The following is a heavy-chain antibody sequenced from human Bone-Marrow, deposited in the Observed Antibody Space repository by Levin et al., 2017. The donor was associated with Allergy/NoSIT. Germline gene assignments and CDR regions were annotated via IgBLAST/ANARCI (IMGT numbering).Heavy chain of an antibody. CDR1: GFIFRSYW. V-gene: IGHV3-7*01. CDR3: ASEYGRGFDQ. CDR2: IKEDGSEK. D-gene: IGHD4-17*01. Sequence: PGGSLRLSCAASGFIFRSYWMSWVRQAPGKGLEWVANIKEDGSEKYYVDSVKGRFTISRGNAKNSLYLQMNSLRAEDTAVYYCASEYGRGFDQWGQGTLVTVSS. J-gene: IGHJ4*02.